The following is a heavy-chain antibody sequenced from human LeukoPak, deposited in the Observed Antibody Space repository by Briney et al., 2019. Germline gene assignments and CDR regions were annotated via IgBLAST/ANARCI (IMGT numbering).Heavy chain of an antibody. V-gene: IGHV1-3*01. CDR1: GYTFTSYA. J-gene: IGHJ4*02. Sequence: ASVTVSCKASGYTFTSYAMHWVRQAPGQRLEWMGWINAGNGNTKYSQKFQGRVTITRDTSASTAYMELSSLRSEDTAVYYCARDPGYSGYGPFDYWGQGTLVTVSS. CDR3: ARDPGYSGYGPFDY. D-gene: IGHD5-12*01. CDR2: INAGNGNT.